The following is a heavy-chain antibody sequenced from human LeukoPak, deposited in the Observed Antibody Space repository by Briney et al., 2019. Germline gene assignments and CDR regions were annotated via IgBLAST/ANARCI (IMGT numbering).Heavy chain of an antibody. CDR3: ARRHTYYYDSSGYPLDAFDI. Sequence: SETLSLTCTVSGASISSGDYYWGWIRQSPGKGLEWIGTIYYSGSTNYNPSLKSRVTISVDTSKNQFSLKLSSVTAADTAVYYCARRHTYYYDSSGYPLDAFDIWGQGTMVTVSS. D-gene: IGHD3-22*01. J-gene: IGHJ3*02. V-gene: IGHV4-61*08. CDR2: IYYSGST. CDR1: GASISSGDYY.